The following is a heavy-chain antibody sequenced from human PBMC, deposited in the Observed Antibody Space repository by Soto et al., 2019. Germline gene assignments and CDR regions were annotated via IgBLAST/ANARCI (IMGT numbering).Heavy chain of an antibody. Sequence: QVQLRESGPGLVKPSQTLSLTCTVSGGSINSGGYYWNWIRQHPGKGLEWIGYMYYSGSTYYIPFHRRRVIISTATTSTHFSLKVLSGMAADEAVYFCGRGYRQSGYSSSWVFDYWGQGTLVTVSS. D-gene: IGHD6-13*01. CDR3: GRGYRQSGYSSSWVFDY. V-gene: IGHV4-31*03. J-gene: IGHJ4*02. CDR2: MYYSGST. CDR1: GGSINSGGYY.